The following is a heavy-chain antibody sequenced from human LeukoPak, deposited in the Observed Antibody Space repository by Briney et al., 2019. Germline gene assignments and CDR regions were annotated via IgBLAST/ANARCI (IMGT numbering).Heavy chain of an antibody. CDR1: GGSISSGYY. V-gene: IGHV4-38-2*02. CDR2: IYHSGST. CDR3: ARGDTAMGVADAFDI. J-gene: IGHJ3*02. Sequence: SETLSLTCTVSGGSISSGYYWGWIRQPPGKGLEWIGSIYHSGSTYYNPSLKSRVTISVDTSKNQFSLKLSSVTAADTAVYYCARGDTAMGVADAFDIWGQGTMVTVSS. D-gene: IGHD5-18*01.